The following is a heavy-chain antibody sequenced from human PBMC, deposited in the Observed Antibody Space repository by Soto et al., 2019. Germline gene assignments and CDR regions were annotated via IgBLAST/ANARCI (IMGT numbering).Heavy chain of an antibody. Sequence: QVQLQESGPGLVKPSGTLSLTCSVSGDSISSGNWWTWVRQPPGKGLEWIGEIYHSGTTNYSPSLKFRVTISVDKSKNQFSLKLTSVTAADTAVYYCAREPNYGGNAGYFDYWGQGTLVTVSP. J-gene: IGHJ4*02. CDR1: GDSISSGNW. CDR2: IYHSGTT. CDR3: AREPNYGGNAGYFDY. D-gene: IGHD4-17*01. V-gene: IGHV4-4*02.